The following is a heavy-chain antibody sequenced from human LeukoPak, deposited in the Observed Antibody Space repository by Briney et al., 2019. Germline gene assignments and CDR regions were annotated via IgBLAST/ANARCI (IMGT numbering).Heavy chain of an antibody. CDR2: ISGSGGST. CDR3: AKDGYWHRYGMDV. V-gene: IGHV3-23*01. D-gene: IGHD3-22*01. J-gene: IGHJ6*02. CDR1: GFTFSSYA. Sequence: SGGSLRLSCAASGFTFSSYAMSWVRQAPGKGLEWVSAISGSGGSTYYADSVKGRFTISRDNSKNTLYLQMNSLRAEDTAVYYCAKDGYWHRYGMDVWGQGTTVTVSS.